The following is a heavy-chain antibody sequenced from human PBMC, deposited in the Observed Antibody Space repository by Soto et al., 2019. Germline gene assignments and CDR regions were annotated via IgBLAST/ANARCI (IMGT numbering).Heavy chain of an antibody. J-gene: IGHJ5*02. D-gene: IGHD5-12*01. Sequence: SETLSLTCTVSGGSISSYYWSWIRQPPGKGLEWIGYIYYSGSTNYNPSLKSRVTISVDTSKNQFSLKLSSVTAADTAVYYCARGGYSGYDSNWFDPWGQGTLVTVSS. CDR2: IYYSGST. V-gene: IGHV4-59*01. CDR3: ARGGYSGYDSNWFDP. CDR1: GGSISSYY.